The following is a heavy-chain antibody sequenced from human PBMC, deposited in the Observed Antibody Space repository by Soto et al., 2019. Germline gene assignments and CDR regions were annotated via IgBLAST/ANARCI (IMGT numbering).Heavy chain of an antibody. V-gene: IGHV3-30*18. CDR1: GFTFSSYG. CDR3: AKIVTYYYDSSGYYPFDY. CDR2: ISYDGSNK. J-gene: IGHJ4*02. D-gene: IGHD3-22*01. Sequence: GGSLRLSCAASGFTFSSYGMHWVRQAPGKGLEWVAVISYDGSNKYYADSVKGRFTISRDNSKNTLYLQMNSLRAEDTAVYYCAKIVTYYYDSSGYYPFDYWGQGTLVTVSS.